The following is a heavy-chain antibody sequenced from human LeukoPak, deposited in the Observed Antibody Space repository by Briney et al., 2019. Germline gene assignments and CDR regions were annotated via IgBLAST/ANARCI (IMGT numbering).Heavy chain of an antibody. Sequence: GGSLRLSCAASGFTFSDYYMSWIRQAPGKGLEWVSAISGSGGSTYYADSVKGRFTISRDSSKNTLYLQMNSLRAEDTAVYYCAKREDLFDYWGQGTLVTVSS. V-gene: IGHV3-23*01. J-gene: IGHJ4*02. D-gene: IGHD5-24*01. CDR3: AKREDLFDY. CDR1: GFTFSDYY. CDR2: ISGSGGST.